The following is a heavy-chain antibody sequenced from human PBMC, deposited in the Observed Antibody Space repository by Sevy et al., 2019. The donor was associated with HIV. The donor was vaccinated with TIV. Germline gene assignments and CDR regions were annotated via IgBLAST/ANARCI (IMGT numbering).Heavy chain of an antibody. CDR3: ARDSITIFVSGYNRFDP. CDR2: INPNSGGT. J-gene: IGHJ5*02. D-gene: IGHD3-3*01. Sequence: ASVKVSCKASGYTFTGYYMHWVRQAPGQGLEWMGRINPNSGGTNYAQKFQGRVTMTRDTSISTAYMELSRLRSDDTAVYYCARDSITIFVSGYNRFDPWGQGTLVTVSS. V-gene: IGHV1-2*06. CDR1: GYTFTGYY.